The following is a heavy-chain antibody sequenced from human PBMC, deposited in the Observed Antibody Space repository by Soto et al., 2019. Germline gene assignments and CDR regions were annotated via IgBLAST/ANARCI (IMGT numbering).Heavy chain of an antibody. CDR1: GASIKSYY. CDR2: IHYTGRT. J-gene: IGHJ5*02. Sequence: SETLSLTCTVSGASIKSYYWTWIRQPPGKELEWIGYIHYTGRTNCNPSLKSRVTMSADTSKNQFSLRLSSVTAADTAIYYCARDLTIGGFFDPWGQGTLVTVSS. CDR3: ARDLTIGGFFDP. V-gene: IGHV4-59*01. D-gene: IGHD3-10*01.